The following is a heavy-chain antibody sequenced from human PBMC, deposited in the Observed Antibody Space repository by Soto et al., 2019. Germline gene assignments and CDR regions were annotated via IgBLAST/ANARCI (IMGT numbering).Heavy chain of an antibody. V-gene: IGHV1-18*01. Sequence: QVQLVQSGADWKKPGASVKVSCKASGYTFTSYGISWVRQAPGQGLEWMGWISAYNGNTKYAQKLQGRVTMTTDTSTSTAYMELRSLITADTAVYYCARYWAAAGPFDYWGLGSLVTVAS. D-gene: IGHD6-13*01. CDR2: ISAYNGNT. CDR3: ARYWAAAGPFDY. J-gene: IGHJ4*02. CDR1: GYTFTSYG.